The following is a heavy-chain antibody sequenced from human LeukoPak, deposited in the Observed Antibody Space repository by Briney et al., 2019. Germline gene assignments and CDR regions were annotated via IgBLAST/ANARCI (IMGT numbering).Heavy chain of an antibody. CDR2: ISYDGSNK. Sequence: GSLRLSCAASGFTFSSYGMHWVRQAPGKGLEWVAVISYDGSNKYYADSVKGRFTISRDNSKNTLYLQMNSLRAEDTAVYYCAKDVSGYSSSWYSPLFDYWGQGTLVTVSS. CDR3: AKDVSGYSSSWYSPLFDY. V-gene: IGHV3-30*18. CDR1: GFTFSSYG. D-gene: IGHD6-13*01. J-gene: IGHJ4*02.